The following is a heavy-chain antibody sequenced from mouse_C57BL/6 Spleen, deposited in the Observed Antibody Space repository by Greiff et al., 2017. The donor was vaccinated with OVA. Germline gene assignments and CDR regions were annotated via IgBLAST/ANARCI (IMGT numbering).Heavy chain of an antibody. CDR1: GFTFSDYG. D-gene: IGHD1-3*01. CDR2: ISSGSSTI. CDR3: ARSGYALYAMDY. J-gene: IGHJ4*01. Sequence: EVQLVESGGGLVKPGGSLKLSCAASGFTFSDYGMHWVRQAPEKGLEWVAYISSGSSTIYYADTVKGRFTISRDNAKNTRFLQMTSLRSEDTAMYYCARSGYALYAMDYWGQGTSVTVSS. V-gene: IGHV5-17*01.